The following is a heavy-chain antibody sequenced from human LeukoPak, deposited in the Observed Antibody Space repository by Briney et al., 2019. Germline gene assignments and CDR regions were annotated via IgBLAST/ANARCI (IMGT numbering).Heavy chain of an antibody. Sequence: GESLKISCKVPGNTFPAYWIGWVRLMPGKGLEYMGIIFPGDSDTRYSPSFRGQVTMSVDRSINTAYLQWSSLKASDSGIYYCAKFEKGGDVCQGGFASGGRGPRVTVS. V-gene: IGHV5-51*01. CDR3: AKFEKGGDVCQGGFAS. CDR1: GNTFPAYW. CDR2: IFPGDSDT. D-gene: IGHD3-16*01. J-gene: IGHJ4*02.